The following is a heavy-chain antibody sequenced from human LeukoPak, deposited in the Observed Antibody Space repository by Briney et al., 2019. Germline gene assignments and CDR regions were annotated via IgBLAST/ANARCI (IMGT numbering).Heavy chain of an antibody. CDR3: ARGAFGVYAFDL. CDR2: ITPDGTST. V-gene: IGHV3-74*01. Sequence: GGSLRLSCAASGFTFSSYSMNWVRQAPGKGLVWVSRITPDGTSTTYADSVKGRFTISRDNAKNTLYVQMKSPRAEDTAVYYCARGAFGVYAFDLWGQGTMVTVSS. D-gene: IGHD3-3*01. CDR1: GFTFSSYS. J-gene: IGHJ3*01.